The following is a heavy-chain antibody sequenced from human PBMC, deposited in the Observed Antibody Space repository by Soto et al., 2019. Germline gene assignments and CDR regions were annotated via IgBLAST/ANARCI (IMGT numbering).Heavy chain of an antibody. CDR3: ARGEASMVRGVSNWFDP. CDR1: GGSISSGDYY. CDR2: MYYSGTT. V-gene: IGHV4-31*03. D-gene: IGHD3-10*01. Sequence: SETLSLTCTVSGGSISSGDYYWSWIRQHPGKGLEWIGYMYYSGTTYYNPSLKSRVTISEDTSKNQFSLKLSSVTAADTAVYYCARGEASMVRGVSNWFDPWGQGTLVTVSS. J-gene: IGHJ5*02.